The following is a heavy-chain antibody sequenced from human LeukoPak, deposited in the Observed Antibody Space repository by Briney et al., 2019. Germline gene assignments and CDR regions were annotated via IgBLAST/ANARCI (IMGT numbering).Heavy chain of an antibody. V-gene: IGHV6-1*01. CDR2: TYYRSKWYN. CDR3: AGSRIAAAGNAMVDWFDP. CDR1: GDIVSSNSAA. D-gene: IGHD6-13*01. Sequence: SQTLSLTCASSGDIVSSNSAAWNWITQSPPRGLVWLSRTYYRSKWYNDYAVSVKSRITINPDASKNQFSLQLNSVAPEDTAVYYCAGSRIAAAGNAMVDWFDPWGEGTLVTVSS. J-gene: IGHJ5*02.